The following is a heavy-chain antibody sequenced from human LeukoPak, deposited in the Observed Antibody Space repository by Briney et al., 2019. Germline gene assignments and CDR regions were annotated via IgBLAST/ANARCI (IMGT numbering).Heavy chain of an antibody. V-gene: IGHV4-39*01. CDR2: IYYSGST. J-gene: IGHJ4*02. Sequence: SETLSLTCTVSGGSISSSSYYWGWIRQPPGKGLEWIGSIYYSGSTYYNPSLKSRVTISVDTSKNQFSLKLSSVTAADTAVYYCARHESATGPIAILDYWGQGTLVIVSS. CDR1: GGSISSSSYY. CDR3: ARHESATGPIAILDY. D-gene: IGHD2-21*01.